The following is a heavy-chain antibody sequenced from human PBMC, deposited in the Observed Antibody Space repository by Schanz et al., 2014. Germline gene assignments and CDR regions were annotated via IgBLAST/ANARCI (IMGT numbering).Heavy chain of an antibody. CDR1: GDTFRSYT. D-gene: IGHD6-13*01. CDR2: IIPITGIT. CDR3: ARDGVDAAAGGNY. V-gene: IGHV1-69*08. J-gene: IGHJ4*02. Sequence: QVQLVQSGAEVKKPGSSVKVSCKASGDTFRSYTINWVRHAPGQGLEWMGRIIPITGITNYAQKFQGRVTMTRDTSTSTVYMELSSLRSEDTAVYYCARDGVDAAAGGNYWGQGTLXTVSS.